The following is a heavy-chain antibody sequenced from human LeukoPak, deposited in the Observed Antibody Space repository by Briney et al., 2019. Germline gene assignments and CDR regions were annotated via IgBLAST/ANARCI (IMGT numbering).Heavy chain of an antibody. CDR2: MNPNSGNT. V-gene: IGHV1-8*01. CDR3: AREPYDYNTWGMDV. J-gene: IGHJ6*03. D-gene: IGHD4-11*01. CDR1: GYTFTSYD. Sequence: GASVKVSCKASGYTFTSYDINWVRQATGQGLEWMGWMNPNSGNTGYAQKFQGRVTMTRNTSISTAYMELSSLRSEDTAVYYCAREPYDYNTWGMDVWGKGTTVTVSS.